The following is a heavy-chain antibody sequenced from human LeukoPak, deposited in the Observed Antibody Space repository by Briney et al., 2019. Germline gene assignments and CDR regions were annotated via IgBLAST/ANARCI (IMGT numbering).Heavy chain of an antibody. CDR3: ASVDWGFDDY. CDR2: VYHSGST. J-gene: IGHJ4*02. CDR1: GGSINSGTYS. Sequence: PSETLSLTCAVSGGSINSGTYSWSWIRQPPGKGLEWIGYVYHSGSTYYNPSLKSRVTISVDTPKNQFPLKLSSVTAADTAVYYCASVDWGFDDYWGQGTLVTVSS. V-gene: IGHV4-30-2*01. D-gene: IGHD7-27*01.